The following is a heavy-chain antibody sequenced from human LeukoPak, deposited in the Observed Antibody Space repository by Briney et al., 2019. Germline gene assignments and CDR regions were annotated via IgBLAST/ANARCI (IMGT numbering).Heavy chain of an antibody. CDR1: GFAFRGSA. Sequence: PGRSLRLSCAASGFAFRGSAMHWVRQVPGKGLEWVSSISWSSEYMFYADSVKGRFTISRDNAKNSLYLQMDSLRVEDTALYYCAKEGSVCTNGICRYFDYWGQGTLVTVSS. V-gene: IGHV3-9*01. CDR2: ISWSSEYM. D-gene: IGHD2-8*01. J-gene: IGHJ4*02. CDR3: AKEGSVCTNGICRYFDY.